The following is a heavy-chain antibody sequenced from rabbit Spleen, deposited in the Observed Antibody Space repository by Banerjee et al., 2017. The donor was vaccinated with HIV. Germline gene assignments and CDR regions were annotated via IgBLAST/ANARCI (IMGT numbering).Heavy chain of an antibody. CDR2: IDIGSSGFT. Sequence: QSLEESGGDLVKPGASLTLTCTASGVSFSSSSYMCWVRQAPGKGLEWIACIDIGSSGFTYFATWAKGRFTISKPSSTTVTLQMTRLTAADTATYFCARDTSSSFSSYGMDLWGPGTLVTVS. J-gene: IGHJ6*01. CDR1: GVSFSSSSY. D-gene: IGHD1-1*01. V-gene: IGHV1S40*01. CDR3: ARDTSSSFSSYGMDL.